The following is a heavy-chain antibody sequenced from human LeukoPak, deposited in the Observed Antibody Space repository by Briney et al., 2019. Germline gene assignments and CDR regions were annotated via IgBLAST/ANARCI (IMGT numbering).Heavy chain of an antibody. V-gene: IGHV3-21*01. CDR1: GFTFNNYA. CDR2: ISSSSRYI. J-gene: IGHJ4*02. Sequence: RTGGSLRLSCAASGFTFNNYAMGWLRQAPGKGLVWVLSISSSSRYIYYADPVKGRFTISRDNAKNTLYLQMNSLRAEDTAVYYCARDLITAGIAAAGTDFDYWGQGTLVTVSS. D-gene: IGHD6-13*01. CDR3: ARDLITAGIAAAGTDFDY.